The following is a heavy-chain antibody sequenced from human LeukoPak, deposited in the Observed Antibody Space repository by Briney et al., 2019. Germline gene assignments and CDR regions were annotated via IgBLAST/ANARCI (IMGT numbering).Heavy chain of an antibody. CDR2: INAGNGNT. Sequence: GASVKVSCKASGYTFTTYAMNWVRQAPGQRLEWMGWINAGNGNTKYSENFQGRVTITRDTSASTAHMELSSLRFEDTAVYYCARDNKVRDDFWSGYYDYWGQGTLVTVSS. J-gene: IGHJ4*02. CDR1: GYTFTTYA. CDR3: ARDNKVRDDFWSGYYDY. V-gene: IGHV1-3*01. D-gene: IGHD3-3*01.